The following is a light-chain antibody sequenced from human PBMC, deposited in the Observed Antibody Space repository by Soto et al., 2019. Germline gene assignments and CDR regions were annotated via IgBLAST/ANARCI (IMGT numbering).Light chain of an antibody. Sequence: EIVMTQSPATLSVSPGERATLSCRASQPVAANLAWYQKKPGQAPRLLIYGVSTRATCIPARFSGSGSGTEFTLTISSLQSEDFAVYYCHQYNNWPPLTFGGGTKVQIK. CDR2: GVS. CDR1: QPVAAN. J-gene: IGKJ4*01. V-gene: IGKV3-15*01. CDR3: HQYNNWPPLT.